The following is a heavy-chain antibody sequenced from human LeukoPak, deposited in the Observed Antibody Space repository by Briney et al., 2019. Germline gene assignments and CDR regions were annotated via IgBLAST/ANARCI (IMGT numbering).Heavy chain of an antibody. CDR2: IYTSGST. CDR3: ARDLVAFDY. CDR1: GGSFSGYY. V-gene: IGHV4-4*07. D-gene: IGHD2-15*01. Sequence: SETLSLTCTVSGGSFSGYYWSWIRQPAGKGLEWIGRIYTSGSTNYNPSLKSRVTMSLDMSKNQFSLKLNSVTAADTAVYYCARDLVAFDYWGQGALVIVSS. J-gene: IGHJ4*02.